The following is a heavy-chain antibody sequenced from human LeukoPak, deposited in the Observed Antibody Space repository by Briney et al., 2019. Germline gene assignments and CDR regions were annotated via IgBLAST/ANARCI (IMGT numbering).Heavy chain of an antibody. J-gene: IGHJ3*02. CDR1: GCTFTGYY. D-gene: IGHD3-22*01. CDR3: AIDVYDSSGCDAFDI. V-gene: IGHV1-2*02. Sequence: ASVNVSCKPSGCTFTGYYMHWVRQAPGHRLEWIGWINPNLGGTNYAQKFHGRVTMTRDTSISTAYMELSRLRSDDTAVYYCAIDVYDSSGCDAFDIWGQGIMVTVSS. CDR2: INPNLGGT.